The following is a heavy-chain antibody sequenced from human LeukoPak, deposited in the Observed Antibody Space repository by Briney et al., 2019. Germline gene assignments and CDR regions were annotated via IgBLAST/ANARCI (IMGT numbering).Heavy chain of an antibody. Sequence: GGSLRLSCAASGFTFSSYAMSWVRQAPGKGLEWVSAITGGGVSTYYADSVKSRFTISRDNSKNTLYVQVNSLRAEDTAVYYCATSRRGFEYWGQGALVTVSS. CDR2: ITGGGVST. CDR1: GFTFSSYA. CDR3: ATSRRGFEY. J-gene: IGHJ4*02. D-gene: IGHD6-13*01. V-gene: IGHV3-23*01.